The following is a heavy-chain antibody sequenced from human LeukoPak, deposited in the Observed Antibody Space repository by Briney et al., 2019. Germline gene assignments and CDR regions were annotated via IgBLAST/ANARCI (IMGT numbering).Heavy chain of an antibody. CDR2: IYDSGKT. CDR3: ARGRGYSYGIDY. V-gene: IGHV4-31*03. D-gene: IGHD5-12*01. CDR1: GGSINSGGHY. J-gene: IGHJ4*02. Sequence: PSETLSLTCTVSGGSINSGGHYWSWIRRHPGKGLEYIGYIYDSGKTYYNPSLKSRVTISEDTSESQFSLKLSSVTAADTAVYYCARGRGYSYGIDYWGQGTLVTVSS.